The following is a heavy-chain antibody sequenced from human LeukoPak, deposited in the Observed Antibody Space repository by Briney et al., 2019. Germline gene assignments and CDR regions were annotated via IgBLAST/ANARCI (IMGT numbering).Heavy chain of an antibody. CDR1: GFTFNTFN. J-gene: IGHJ4*02. V-gene: IGHV3-21*01. CDR2: ITSGGDYI. CDR3: ARGHYDVLAASYKWTPDY. D-gene: IGHD3-9*01. Sequence: PGGSLRLSCAASGFTFNTFNMNWVRQSPGKGLEWVSSITSGGDYIYYADSVKGRFTTSRDNAKNSLSLQMNSLRVEDTAVYYCARGHYDVLAASYKWTPDYWGQGTLVTVSS.